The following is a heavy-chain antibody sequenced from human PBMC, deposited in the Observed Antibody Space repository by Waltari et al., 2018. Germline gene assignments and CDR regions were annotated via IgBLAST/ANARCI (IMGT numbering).Heavy chain of an antibody. CDR1: GFTFSSYA. V-gene: IGHV3-23*01. Sequence: EVQLLESGGGLVQPGGSLRLSCAGSGFTFSSYAMSWVSQAQGKGLEWVSAISGSGGSTYYADSVKGRFTISRDNSKNTLYLQMNSLRAEDTAVYYCAKDHLLLRFIYYFDYWGQGTLVTVSS. CDR2: ISGSGGST. D-gene: IGHD2-15*01. J-gene: IGHJ4*02. CDR3: AKDHLLLRFIYYFDY.